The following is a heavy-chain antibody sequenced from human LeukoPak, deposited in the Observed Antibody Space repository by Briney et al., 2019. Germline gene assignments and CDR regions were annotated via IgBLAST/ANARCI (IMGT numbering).Heavy chain of an antibody. J-gene: IGHJ6*02. V-gene: IGHV3-48*03. CDR1: GLTFSSYE. CDR3: ARDFADPSVNCYYGMDV. D-gene: IGHD2-21*01. CDR2: ISSSGSTI. Sequence: GGSLRLSCAASGLTFSSYEMNWVCQAPGKGLEWVSYISSSGSTIYYADSVKGRFTISRDNAKNSLYLQMNSLRAEDTAVYYCARDFADPSVNCYYGMDVWGQGTTVTVSS.